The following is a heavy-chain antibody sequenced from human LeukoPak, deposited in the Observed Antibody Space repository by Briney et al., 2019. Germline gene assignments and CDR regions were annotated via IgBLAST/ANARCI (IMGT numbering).Heavy chain of an antibody. J-gene: IGHJ3*02. Sequence: SETLSLTCTVSGGSISSYYWSWIRQPAGKGLEWIGRIYTSGSTNYNPSLKSRVTMSVDTSKNQFSPKLSSVTAADTAVYYCARDRKFVVVVPAASDAFDIWGQGTMVTVSS. CDR3: ARDRKFVVVVPAASDAFDI. V-gene: IGHV4-4*07. CDR1: GGSISSYY. D-gene: IGHD2-2*01. CDR2: IYTSGST.